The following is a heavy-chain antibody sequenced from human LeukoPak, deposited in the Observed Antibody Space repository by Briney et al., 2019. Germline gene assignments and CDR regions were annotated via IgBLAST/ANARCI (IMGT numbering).Heavy chain of an antibody. J-gene: IGHJ6*02. CDR2: IWYDGSNK. Sequence: GRSLRLSCAASGFIFSDYAMYWVRQAPGKGLEWVAVIWYDGSNKYYADSVKGRFTLSRDNSKNTLDLQMNSLRAEDTAVYYCAKDQEQWLYYYYGMDVWGQGTRVTVSS. V-gene: IGHV3-33*06. D-gene: IGHD6-19*01. CDR3: AKDQEQWLYYYYGMDV. CDR1: GFIFSDYA.